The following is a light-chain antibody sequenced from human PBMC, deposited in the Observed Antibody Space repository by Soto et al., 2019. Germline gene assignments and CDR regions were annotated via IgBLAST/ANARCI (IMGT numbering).Light chain of an antibody. J-gene: IGKJ3*01. CDR2: GTF. CDR1: QSIDSSY. Sequence: EIVLTHSPGTLSLSPGERATLSCRASQSIDSSYVAWYLQKPGQTPTLLIYGTFRRATGVSDRFSGSGSGTDFTFSIGRPEPEEFAVYFCQLAGTCGPGAKVEVK. CDR3: QLAGT. V-gene: IGKV3-20*01.